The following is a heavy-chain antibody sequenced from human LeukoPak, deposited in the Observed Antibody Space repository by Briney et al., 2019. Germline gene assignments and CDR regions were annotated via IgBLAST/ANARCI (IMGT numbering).Heavy chain of an antibody. J-gene: IGHJ4*02. Sequence: GGSLRLSCAASGFTFSSSAMSWVRQAPGKGLEWVSSISGSGSGGSTYYSDSVKGRFTISRDNSKNTLYLQMNSLRAEDTAVYYCAKSGYNRFDYWGQGTLVTVSS. CDR1: GFTFSSSA. V-gene: IGHV3-23*01. CDR2: ISGSGSGGST. D-gene: IGHD5-24*01. CDR3: AKSGYNRFDY.